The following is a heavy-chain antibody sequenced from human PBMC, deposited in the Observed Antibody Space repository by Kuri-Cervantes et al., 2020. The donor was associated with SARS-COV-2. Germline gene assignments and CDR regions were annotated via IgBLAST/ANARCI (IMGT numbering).Heavy chain of an antibody. CDR1: GGTFSSYA. CDR2: IIPILGTA. Sequence: SVKVSCKASGGTFSSYAIRWVRQAPGQGLEWMGRIIPILGTANYAQKFQGRVTITADKSTSTAYMELSSLRSEDTAVYYCARDVHGGSCTNGVCHDDFDYWGQGTLVTVSS. D-gene: IGHD2-8*01. V-gene: IGHV1-69*04. J-gene: IGHJ4*02. CDR3: ARDVHGGSCTNGVCHDDFDY.